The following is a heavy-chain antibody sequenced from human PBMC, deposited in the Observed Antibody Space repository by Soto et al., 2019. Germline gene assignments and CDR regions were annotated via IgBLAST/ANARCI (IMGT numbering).Heavy chain of an antibody. CDR2: MNPNTGNS. CDR3: ARRAETNGWNGIGADKYYVDV. D-gene: IGHD1-1*01. J-gene: IGHJ4*02. V-gene: IGHV1-8*02. Sequence: SNASGGPFSSSVISLVRQATGKGAEWVGWMNPNTGNSAYAQKFQGRVTVTSDTSINTVHMELNSLRSEDTAVYYCARRAETNGWNGIGADKYYVDVWGQGTLVIFSS. CDR1: GGPFSSSV.